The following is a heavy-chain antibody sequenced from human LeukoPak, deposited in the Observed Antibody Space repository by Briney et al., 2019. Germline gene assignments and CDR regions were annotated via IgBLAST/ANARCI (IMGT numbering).Heavy chain of an antibody. V-gene: IGHV3-30*02. CDR2: IHYDSSTE. J-gene: IGHJ6*03. D-gene: IGHD1-26*01. CDR1: GFAFSSYG. Sequence: PGGSLRLSCAASGFAFSSYGMHWVRQAPGKGLEWVAYIHYDSSTEDYADSVKGRFTISRDNSKNTLFLQMNNLRAEDTAVYYCAKGHGWEAPYSSYYMDVWGKGTTVTISS. CDR3: AKGHGWEAPYSSYYMDV.